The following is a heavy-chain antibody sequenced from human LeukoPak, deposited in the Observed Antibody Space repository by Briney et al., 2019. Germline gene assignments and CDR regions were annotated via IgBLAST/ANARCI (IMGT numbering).Heavy chain of an antibody. J-gene: IGHJ4*02. Sequence: SETLSLTCTVSGGSISSSNYYWGWIRQRPGKGLEWIGNIFYSGSTYYNPSLKSRVTISVDTSKNQFSLRLSSVTAADTAVYYCAGLVVVTATIDYWGQGTLVTVSS. CDR3: AGLVVVTATIDY. CDR2: IFYSGST. CDR1: GGSISSSNYY. V-gene: IGHV4-39*01. D-gene: IGHD2-21*02.